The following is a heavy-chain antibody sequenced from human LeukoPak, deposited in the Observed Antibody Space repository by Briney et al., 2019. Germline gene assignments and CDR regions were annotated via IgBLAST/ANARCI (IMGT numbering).Heavy chain of an antibody. CDR3: TTYYYDSSGYPVDY. CDR1: GFTFGDYA. CDR2: IRSKAYGGTT. J-gene: IGHJ4*02. Sequence: PGGSQRLSCTASGFTFGDYAMSWFRQAPGKGLEWVGFIRSKAYGGTTEYAASVKGRFTISRDDSKSIAYLQMNSLKTEDTAVYYCTTYYYDSSGYPVDYWGQGTLVTVSS. D-gene: IGHD3-22*01. V-gene: IGHV3-49*03.